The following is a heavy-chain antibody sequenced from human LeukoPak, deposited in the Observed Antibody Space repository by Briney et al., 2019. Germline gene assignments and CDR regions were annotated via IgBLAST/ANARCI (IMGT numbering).Heavy chain of an antibody. Sequence: SETLSLTCAVYGGSFSGYYWSWIRQPPGKGLERIGEINHSGSTNYNPSLKSRVTISVDTSKNQFSLKLSSVTAADTAVYYCARARRSIAARPRDAFDIWGQGTMVTVFS. CDR3: ARARRSIAARPRDAFDI. J-gene: IGHJ3*02. CDR1: GGSFSGYY. CDR2: INHSGST. V-gene: IGHV4-34*01. D-gene: IGHD6-6*01.